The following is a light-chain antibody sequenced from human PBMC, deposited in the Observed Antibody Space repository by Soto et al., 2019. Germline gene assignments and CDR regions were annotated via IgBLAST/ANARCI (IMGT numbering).Light chain of an antibody. CDR3: QQYGSSPWT. CDR2: DAS. CDR1: QSVSSNY. Sequence: EIVLTQSPGTLSLARGERATLSCRASQSVSSNYLAWYQQKPGQAPRLLIYDASSRATGIPDRCSGSGSETDCTLTISRLEPEDFAVYYCQQYGSSPWTFGQGTKVEIK. J-gene: IGKJ1*01. V-gene: IGKV3-20*01.